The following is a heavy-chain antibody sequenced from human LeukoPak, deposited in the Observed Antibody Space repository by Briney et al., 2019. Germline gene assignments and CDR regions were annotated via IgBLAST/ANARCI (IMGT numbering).Heavy chain of an antibody. Sequence: GGSLRLSCAASGFTVSSNYMSWVRQAPGKGLEWVSVIYSGGSTYYADSVKGRFTISRDNSKNTLYLQMNSLRAEDTAVYYCARGGEDYDSSGYADYWGQGTLVTVSS. D-gene: IGHD3-22*01. CDR3: ARGGEDYDSSGYADY. V-gene: IGHV3-66*01. CDR1: GFTVSSNY. J-gene: IGHJ4*02. CDR2: IYSGGST.